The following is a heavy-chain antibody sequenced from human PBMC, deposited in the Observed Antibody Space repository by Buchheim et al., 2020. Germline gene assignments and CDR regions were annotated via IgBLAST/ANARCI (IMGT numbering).Heavy chain of an antibody. CDR3: ARGFVRYYDSSGYLDY. V-gene: IGHV4-34*01. Sequence: QVQLQQWGAGLLKPSETLSLTCAVYGGSFSDYYWTWIRQPPGKGLEWIGEINHSGSTNYNPSLKSRVTISVDMSKNQFSLKLSSVTAADTAVYYCARGFVRYYDSSGYLDYWGQGTL. J-gene: IGHJ4*02. CDR1: GGSFSDYY. CDR2: INHSGST. D-gene: IGHD3-22*01.